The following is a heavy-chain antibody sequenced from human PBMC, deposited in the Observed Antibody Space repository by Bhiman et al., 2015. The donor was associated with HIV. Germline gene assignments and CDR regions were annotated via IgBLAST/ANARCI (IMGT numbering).Heavy chain of an antibody. J-gene: IGHJ4*02. CDR3: ARGPYGSGTSLDY. Sequence: EVQLLESGGDLVQPGGSLRLSCVASGFTFSTHAMTWVRQAPGKGLEWVSYISVSGNTIYYADSVKGRFTISRDNAKSSVYLQMTSLRAADTAVYFCARGPYGSGTSLDYWGQGTLVTVSS. CDR2: ISVSGNTI. D-gene: IGHD3-10*01. V-gene: IGHV3-48*03. CDR1: GFTFSTHA.